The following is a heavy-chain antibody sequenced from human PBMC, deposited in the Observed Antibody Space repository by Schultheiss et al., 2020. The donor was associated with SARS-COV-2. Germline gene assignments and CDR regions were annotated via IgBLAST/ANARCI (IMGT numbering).Heavy chain of an antibody. CDR1: GFTFSSYS. CDR3: AGGESGSGSYFDY. V-gene: IGHV3-33*08. J-gene: IGHJ4*02. Sequence: GGSLRLSCAASGFTFSSYSMNWVRQAPGKGLEWVAVIWYDGSNKYYADSVKGRFTISRDNSKNTLYLQMNSLRAEDTAVYYCAGGESGSGSYFDYWGQGTLVTVSS. D-gene: IGHD1-26*01. CDR2: IWYDGSNK.